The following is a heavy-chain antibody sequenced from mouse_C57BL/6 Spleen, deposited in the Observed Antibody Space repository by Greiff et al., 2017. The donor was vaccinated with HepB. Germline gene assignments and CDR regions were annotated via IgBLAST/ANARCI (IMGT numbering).Heavy chain of an antibody. CDR2: IDPSDSYT. D-gene: IGHD2-3*01. CDR3: ARSRLLRRAMDY. J-gene: IGHJ4*01. CDR1: GFTFTSYW. Sequence: QVQLQPPGAELVTPGASVKLSCKASGFTFTSYWLQWLKPRPGQGLECLGEIDPSDSYTNYNQKFKGKATLTVDTSSSTAYMQLSSLTSEDSAVYYCARSRLLRRAMDYWGQGTSVTVSS. V-gene: IGHV1-50*01.